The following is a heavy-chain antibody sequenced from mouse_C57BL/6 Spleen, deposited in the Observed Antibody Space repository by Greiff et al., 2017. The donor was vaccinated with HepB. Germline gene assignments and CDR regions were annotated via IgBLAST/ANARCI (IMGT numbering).Heavy chain of an antibody. J-gene: IGHJ3*01. Sequence: DVQLVESGGGLVKPGGSLKLSCAASGFTFSSYAMSWVRQTPEKRLEWVATISDGGSYTYYPDNVKGRFTISRDNAKNNLYLQMSHLKSEDTAMYYCARDSSPAWFAYWGQGTLVTVSA. CDR3: ARDSSPAWFAY. CDR1: GFTFSSYA. CDR2: ISDGGSYT. D-gene: IGHD1-1*01. V-gene: IGHV5-4*01.